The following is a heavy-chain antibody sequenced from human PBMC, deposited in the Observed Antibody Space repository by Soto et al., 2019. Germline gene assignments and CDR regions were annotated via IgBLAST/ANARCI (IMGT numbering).Heavy chain of an antibody. Sequence: GGSLRLSWAAAGFTFSGYGMHWILQATGKGLEWVAVISYDGSNKYYADSVKGRFTISRDNSKNTLYLQMNSLRAEDTAVYYCAKVSELERRPYYYYGMDVWGQGTTVTVSS. CDR1: GFTFSGYG. CDR3: AKVSELERRPYYYYGMDV. D-gene: IGHD1-1*01. CDR2: ISYDGSNK. J-gene: IGHJ6*02. V-gene: IGHV3-30*18.